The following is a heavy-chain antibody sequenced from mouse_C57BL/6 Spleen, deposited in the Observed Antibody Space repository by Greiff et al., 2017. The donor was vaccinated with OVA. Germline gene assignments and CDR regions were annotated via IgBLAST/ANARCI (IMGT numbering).Heavy chain of an antibody. CDR3: ARTPYYGSSYAMDY. D-gene: IGHD1-1*01. CDR1: GYTFTSYW. CDR2: IHPNSGST. J-gene: IGHJ4*01. Sequence: QVQLQQPGAELVKPGASVKLSCKASGYTFTSYWMHWVKQRPGQGLEWIGMIHPNSGSTNYNEKFKSKATLTVDKSSSTAYMQLSSLTSEDSAVYYCARTPYYGSSYAMDYWGQGTSVTVSS. V-gene: IGHV1-64*01.